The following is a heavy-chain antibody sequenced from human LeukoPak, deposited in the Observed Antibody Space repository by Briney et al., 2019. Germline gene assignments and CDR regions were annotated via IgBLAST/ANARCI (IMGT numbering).Heavy chain of an antibody. CDR1: GGSISSYY. D-gene: IGHD2-15*01. CDR3: ARGPYCSGGSCYSGHAFDM. V-gene: IGHV4-4*07. CDR2: IYTSGST. J-gene: IGHJ3*02. Sequence: SETLSLTCTVSGGSISSYYWSWIRQPAGKGLEWIGRIYTSGSTDYNPSLKSRVTMSVDTSKNQFSLKLSSVTAADTAVYFCARGPYCSGGSCYSGHAFDMWGQGTMVTVSS.